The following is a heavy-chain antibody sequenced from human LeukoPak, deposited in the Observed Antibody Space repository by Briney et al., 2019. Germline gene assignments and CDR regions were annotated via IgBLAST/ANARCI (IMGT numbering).Heavy chain of an antibody. Sequence: GGSLRLSCAASGFTFSTYGMHWVRQAPGKGLEWVAVISYDGSNKYYADSVKGRFTISRDNSKNTLYLQMNSLRAEDTAVYYCAKKGDPDWGQGTLVTVSS. D-gene: IGHD3-16*01. J-gene: IGHJ4*02. CDR3: AKKGDPD. CDR1: GFTFSTYG. V-gene: IGHV3-30*18. CDR2: ISYDGSNK.